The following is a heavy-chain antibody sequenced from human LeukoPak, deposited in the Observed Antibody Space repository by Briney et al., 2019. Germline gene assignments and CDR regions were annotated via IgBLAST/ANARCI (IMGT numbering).Heavy chain of an antibody. CDR3: ASVPTWIQLWPPLDY. CDR2: ISSNSNYI. V-gene: IGHV3-21*01. CDR1: GFTFSSYS. J-gene: IGHJ4*02. Sequence: GGSLRLSCAASGFTFSSYSMYWVRQAPGKGLEWVSSISSNSNYIYYADSVKGRFTISRDNAKNSLYLQMNSLRTEHTAVYYCASVPTWIQLWPPLDYWGQGTLVTVSS. D-gene: IGHD5-18*01.